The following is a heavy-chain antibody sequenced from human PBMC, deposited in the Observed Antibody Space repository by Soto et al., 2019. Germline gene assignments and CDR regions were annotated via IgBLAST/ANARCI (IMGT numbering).Heavy chain of an antibody. Sequence: QVQLQESGPGLVKPSQTLSLTCTVSGGSISSGDYYWSWIRQPPGKGLEWIGYIYYSGSTYYNPSLKSRVTISVDTSKNQFSLKRSSVPAADTAVYYCASLGYCSGGSCGGFDYWGQGTLVTVSS. D-gene: IGHD2-15*01. V-gene: IGHV4-30-4*01. J-gene: IGHJ4*02. CDR1: GGSISSGDYY. CDR3: ASLGYCSGGSCGGFDY. CDR2: IYYSGST.